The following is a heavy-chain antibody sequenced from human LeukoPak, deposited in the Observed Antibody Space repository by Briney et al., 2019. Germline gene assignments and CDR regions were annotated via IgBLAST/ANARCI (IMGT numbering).Heavy chain of an antibody. V-gene: IGHV3-74*01. CDR2: INSDGSST. Sequence: PGESLRLSCAASGFTFSSYWMHWVRHPPGKGLVWVSRINSDGSSTSYADSVKGRFTISRDNAKNTLYLQMNSLRAEDTAVYYCAREDEYSSSSGIDYWGQGTLVTVS. J-gene: IGHJ4*02. CDR3: AREDEYSSSSGIDY. CDR1: GFTFSSYW. D-gene: IGHD6-6*01.